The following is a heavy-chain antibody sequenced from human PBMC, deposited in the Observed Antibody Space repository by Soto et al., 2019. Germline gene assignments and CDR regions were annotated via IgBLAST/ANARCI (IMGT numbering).Heavy chain of an antibody. Sequence: GASVKVSCKASGGTFSNYAISWVRQAPGQGLEWMGGIIPIFGTANYAQKFQGRVTITADKSTSTAYMELSSLRSEDTAVYYCAGGIAARDVSPSYGMDVWGQGTTVTVSS. J-gene: IGHJ6*02. V-gene: IGHV1-69*06. CDR1: GGTFSNYA. CDR2: IIPIFGTA. CDR3: AGGIAARDVSPSYGMDV. D-gene: IGHD6-13*01.